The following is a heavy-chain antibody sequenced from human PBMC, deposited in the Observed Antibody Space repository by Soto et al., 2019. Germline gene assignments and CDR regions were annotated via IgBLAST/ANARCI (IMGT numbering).Heavy chain of an antibody. V-gene: IGHV1-69*01. D-gene: IGHD5-12*01. CDR1: GGTFSSYA. Sequence: QVQLVQSGAEVKKPGSSVKVSCKASGGTFSSYAISWVRQAPGQGLEWMGGIIPIFGTANYAQKFQGRVTITADESTSTAYMELSSLRSGDTAVDYCARGRWLQSRGDRGSDYWGQGTLVTVAS. CDR3: ARGRWLQSRGDRGSDY. J-gene: IGHJ4*02. CDR2: IIPIFGTA.